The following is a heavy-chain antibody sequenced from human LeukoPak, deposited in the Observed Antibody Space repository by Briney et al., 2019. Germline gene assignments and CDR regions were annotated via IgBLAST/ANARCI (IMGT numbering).Heavy chain of an antibody. Sequence: GGSLRLSCAASGFTFSSYSMNWVRQAPGKGLEWVSYISSSSSTIYYADSVKGRFTISRDNAKNSLYLQMNSLRAEDTAVYYCATAPRYSYGGSYDYWGQGTLVTVSS. V-gene: IGHV3-48*04. J-gene: IGHJ4*02. CDR2: ISSSSSTI. CDR1: GFTFSSYS. CDR3: ATAPRYSYGGSYDY. D-gene: IGHD5-18*01.